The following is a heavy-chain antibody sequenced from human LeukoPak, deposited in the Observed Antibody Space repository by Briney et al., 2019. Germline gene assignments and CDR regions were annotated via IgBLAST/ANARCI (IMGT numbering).Heavy chain of an antibody. Sequence: GGSLRLSCAASGVAFDSHGVHWVRQAPGKGLEWVAVIWYDGSNKDYADSVKGRFTISRDNSKNTLYLQMNSLRAEDTAVYYCARARNNYDRSGFSALDYWGQGTLVTVSS. CDR1: GVAFDSHG. D-gene: IGHD3-22*01. V-gene: IGHV3-33*01. J-gene: IGHJ4*02. CDR3: ARARNNYDRSGFSALDY. CDR2: IWYDGSNK.